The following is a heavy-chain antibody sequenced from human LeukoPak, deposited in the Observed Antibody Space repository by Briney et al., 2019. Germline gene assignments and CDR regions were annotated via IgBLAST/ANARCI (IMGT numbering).Heavy chain of an antibody. CDR2: IYYSGST. V-gene: IGHV4-39*01. D-gene: IGHD1-26*01. CDR1: GGSIRSSSYE. J-gene: IGHJ4*02. CDR3: ASQYSGSYQRHY. Sequence: SQTLSLTWTLSGGSIRSSSYEWGWIRQPPGKGLEWIGRIYYSGSTYYNPSPKTRVTISVDTSKNQFSLKLSSVTTTATAAYHCASQYSGSYQRHYGGQETRVTVSS.